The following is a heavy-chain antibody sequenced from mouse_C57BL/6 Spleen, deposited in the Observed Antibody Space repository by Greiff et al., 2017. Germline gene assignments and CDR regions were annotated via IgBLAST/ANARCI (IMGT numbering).Heavy chain of an antibody. CDR2: IDPANGNT. J-gene: IGHJ2*01. CDR3: ARHFTTVVATGDYFDY. D-gene: IGHD1-1*01. Sequence: VQLQQSVAELVRPGASVKLSCTASGFNIKNTYMHWVKQRPEQGLEWIGRIDPANGNTKYAPKFQGKATITADTSSNTAYLQLSSLTSEDTAIYYCARHFTTVVATGDYFDYWGQGTTLTVSS. V-gene: IGHV14-3*01. CDR1: GFNIKNTY.